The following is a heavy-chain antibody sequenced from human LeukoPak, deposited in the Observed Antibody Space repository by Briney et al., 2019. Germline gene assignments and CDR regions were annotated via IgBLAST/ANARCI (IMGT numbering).Heavy chain of an antibody. D-gene: IGHD3-3*01. CDR1: GFTFSDYY. J-gene: IGHJ6*03. V-gene: IGHV3-11*04. CDR2: ISSSGSTI. CDR3: AREYDFWSGYYYYYYYYMDV. Sequence: KPGGSLRLSCAASGFTFSDYYMSWIRQAPGKGLEWVSYISSSGSTIYYADSVKGRFTISRDNAKNSLYLQMNSLRAEDTAVYYCAREYDFWSGYYYYYYYYMDVWGKGTTVTVSS.